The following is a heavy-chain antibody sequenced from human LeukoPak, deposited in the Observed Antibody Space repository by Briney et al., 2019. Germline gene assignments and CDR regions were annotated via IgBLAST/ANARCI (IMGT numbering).Heavy chain of an antibody. CDR3: TTGGLWYSGRVF. D-gene: IGHD3-10*01. Sequence: PGGSLRLSCAASGFTFSNAWMSWVRQAPGKGLEWVGRIKTKTDGGTTAFAAPVKGGFTMSRDDSKNTLYLQMNSLKTEDTAMYYCTTGGLWYSGRVFWGQGTLVTVS. CDR2: IKTKTDGGTT. J-gene: IGHJ4*02. CDR1: GFTFSNAW. V-gene: IGHV3-15*01.